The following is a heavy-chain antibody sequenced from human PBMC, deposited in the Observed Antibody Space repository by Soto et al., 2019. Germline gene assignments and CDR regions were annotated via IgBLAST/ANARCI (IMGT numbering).Heavy chain of an antibody. CDR2: INPNSGGT. CDR3: ASGGMVVPDDIVKYYYYYGMDV. V-gene: IGHV1-2*02. CDR1: GYTFTGYY. Sequence: ASVKVSCKASGYTFTGYYMHWVRQAPGQGLEWMGWINPNSGGTNYAQKFQGRVTMTRDTSISTAYMELSRLRSDDTAVYYCASGGMVVPDDIVKYYYYYGMDVWGQGTTVTVSS. J-gene: IGHJ6*02. D-gene: IGHD2-2*01.